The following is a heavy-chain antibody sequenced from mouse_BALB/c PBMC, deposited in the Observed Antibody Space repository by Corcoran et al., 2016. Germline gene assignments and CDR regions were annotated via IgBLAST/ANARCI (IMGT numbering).Heavy chain of an antibody. CDR3: ALTGPHWYFDV. CDR1: GFTIKDTY. J-gene: IGHJ1*01. D-gene: IGHD4-1*01. V-gene: IGHV14-3*02. Sequence: EVQLQQSGAELVKPWASVKLSCTASGFTIKDTYIHWVKQRPEQGLEWIGRIDPANGNTKYDPKFQGKATITADTSSNTAYLQLSSLTSEDTAVYYCALTGPHWYFDVWGAGTTVTVSS. CDR2: IDPANGNT.